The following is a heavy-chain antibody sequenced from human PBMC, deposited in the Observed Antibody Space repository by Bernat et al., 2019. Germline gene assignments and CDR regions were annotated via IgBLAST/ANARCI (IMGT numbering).Heavy chain of an antibody. CDR3: ASIVLMVYATDTAFDI. V-gene: IGHV3-30-3*01. CDR1: GFTFSSYA. J-gene: IGHJ3*02. CDR2: ISYDGSNK. D-gene: IGHD2-8*01. Sequence: QVQLVESGGGVVQPGRSLRLSCAASGFTFSSYAMHWVRQAPGKGLEWVAVISYDGSNKYYADSVKGRFTISRDNSKNTLYLQMNSLRAEDTAVYYCASIVLMVYATDTAFDIWGQGTMVTASS.